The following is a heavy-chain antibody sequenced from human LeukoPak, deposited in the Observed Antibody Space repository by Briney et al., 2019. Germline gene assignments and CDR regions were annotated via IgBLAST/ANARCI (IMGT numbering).Heavy chain of an antibody. CDR2: INHSGST. CDR1: GGSFSGYH. D-gene: IGHD3-22*01. V-gene: IGHV4-34*01. Sequence: SETLSLTCAVYGGSFSGYHWSWIRQPPGKGLEWIGEINHSGSTNYNPSLKSRVTISVDTSKNQFSLKLSSVTAADTAVYYCARDAYYYDSSGYYFNAFDIWGQGTMVTVSS. J-gene: IGHJ3*02. CDR3: ARDAYYYDSSGYYFNAFDI.